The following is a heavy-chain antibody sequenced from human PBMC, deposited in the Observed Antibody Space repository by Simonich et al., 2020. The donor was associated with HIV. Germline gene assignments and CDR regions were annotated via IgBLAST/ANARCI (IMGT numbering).Heavy chain of an antibody. Sequence: QVQLQESGPGLVKPSETLSLTCAVSGYSISSGYYWDWIRQTPGKGLEWIGTIYHSGGTYYNPSLKSRVTISVDTSKNQFSLKLSSVTAADTAVYYCARGLAARLSHFDYWGQGTLVTVSS. J-gene: IGHJ4*02. CDR2: IYHSGGT. CDR3: ARGLAARLSHFDY. CDR1: GYSISSGYY. V-gene: IGHV4-38-2*01. D-gene: IGHD6-6*01.